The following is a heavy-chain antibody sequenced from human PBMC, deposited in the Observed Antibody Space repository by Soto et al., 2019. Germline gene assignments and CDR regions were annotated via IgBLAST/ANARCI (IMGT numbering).Heavy chain of an antibody. CDR2: ISAYNGNT. V-gene: IGHV1-18*01. CDR1: GYTFTSYG. CDR3: ARAETYYDFWSGYYD. D-gene: IGHD3-3*01. Sequence: ASVKVSCKASGYTFTSYGISWVRQAPGQGLEWMGWISAYNGNTNYAQKLQGRVTMTTDTSASTAYMELRSLRSDDTAVYYCARAETYYDFWSGYYDWGQGTLVTVSS. J-gene: IGHJ4*02.